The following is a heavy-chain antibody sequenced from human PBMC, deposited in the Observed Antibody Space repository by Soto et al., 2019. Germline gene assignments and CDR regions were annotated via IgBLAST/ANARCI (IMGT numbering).Heavy chain of an antibody. Sequence: EVQLVETGGGLIQPWGSLRLSCAASGFTVSSNYMSWVRQAPGKGLEWVSVIYSGGSTYYADSVKGRFTISRDNSKNTLYLQMNSLRAEDTAVYYCARDNREYYFDYWGQGTLVTVSS. V-gene: IGHV3-53*02. CDR3: ARDNREYYFDY. CDR1: GFTVSSNY. J-gene: IGHJ4*02. CDR2: IYSGGST.